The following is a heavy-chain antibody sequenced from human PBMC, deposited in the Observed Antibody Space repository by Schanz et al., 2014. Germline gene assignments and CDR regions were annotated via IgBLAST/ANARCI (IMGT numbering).Heavy chain of an antibody. V-gene: IGHV3-7*03. D-gene: IGHD3-3*01. CDR1: GFTFSTYC. J-gene: IGHJ4*02. CDR3: AKDIRIRLFFQFDS. Sequence: EVKLVESGGAVVRPGGSLRLSCAASGFTFSTYCMSWVRQAPGKGLEWVANIKQDESERSYVDSVKGRFTISRDNAKNSLYLQMNSVTAEDTALYYCAKDIRIRLFFQFDSWGQGTLVTVSS. CDR2: IKQDESER.